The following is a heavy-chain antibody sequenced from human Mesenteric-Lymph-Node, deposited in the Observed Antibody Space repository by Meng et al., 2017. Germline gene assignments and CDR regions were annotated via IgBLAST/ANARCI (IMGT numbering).Heavy chain of an antibody. CDR2: INTNTGNP. J-gene: IGHJ4*02. CDR3: ASSLSSVVVITLGY. V-gene: IGHV7-4-1*02. Sequence: ASVKVSCKASGYTFTRYTMNWVRQAPGQGLEWMGWINTNTGNPTYAQGFTGRFVFSLDTSVSTAYLQISSLKAEDTAVYYCASSLSSVVVITLGYWGQGTLVTVSS. D-gene: IGHD3-22*01. CDR1: GYTFTRYT.